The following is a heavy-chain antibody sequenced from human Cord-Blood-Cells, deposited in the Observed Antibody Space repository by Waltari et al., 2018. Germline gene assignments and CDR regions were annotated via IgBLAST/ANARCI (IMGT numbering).Heavy chain of an antibody. J-gene: IGHJ6*03. D-gene: IGHD5-12*01. V-gene: IGHV5-51*01. Sequence: EVQLVQSGAEVKKPGESLKISCKGSGYSFTSYWIGWVRQTPGQGLEWMGIIYPGDSDTRYSPSFQGQVTISADKSISTAYLQWSSLKASDTAMYYCARRGEVATSAYYYYYMDVWGKGTTVTVSS. CDR1: GYSFTSYW. CDR2: IYPGDSDT. CDR3: ARRGEVATSAYYYYYMDV.